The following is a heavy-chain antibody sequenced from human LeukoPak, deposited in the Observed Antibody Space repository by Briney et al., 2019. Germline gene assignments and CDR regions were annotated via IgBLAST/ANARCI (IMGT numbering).Heavy chain of an antibody. CDR1: GGSISSSSYY. CDR3: ARQGMDGETDQYYFDY. D-gene: IGHD2-2*03. Sequence: SETLSLTCTVSGGSISSSSYYWGWIRQPPGKGLEWIGSIYYSGSTYYNPSLKSRVTISVDTSKNQISLKLSSVTAADTAVYYCARQGMDGETDQYYFDYWGQGTLVTVSS. J-gene: IGHJ4*02. CDR2: IYYSGST. V-gene: IGHV4-39*01.